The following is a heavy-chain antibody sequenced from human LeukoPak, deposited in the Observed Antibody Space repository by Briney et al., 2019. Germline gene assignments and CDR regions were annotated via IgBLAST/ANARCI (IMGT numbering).Heavy chain of an antibody. CDR3: AADCSTASCEIMDV. D-gene: IGHD2-2*01. V-gene: IGHV1-69*01. J-gene: IGHJ6*03. Sequence: VGVPCKTSGGAFNTPGVTWVRQAPGQALEWMGGSVRRFVSAHYAQMFQVRISITAAESKSSVYMDLRSQKPQDTAVYYCAADCSTASCEIMDVWGEGTTVIVSS. CDR1: GGAFNTPG. CDR2: SVRRFVSA.